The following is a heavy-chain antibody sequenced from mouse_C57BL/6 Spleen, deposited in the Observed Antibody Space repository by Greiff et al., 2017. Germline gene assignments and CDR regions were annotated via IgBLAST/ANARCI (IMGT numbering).Heavy chain of an antibody. CDR3: ARNPDYYGSNWFAY. Sequence: VKLMESGPGLVAPSQSLSITCTVSGFSLTSYAISWVRQPPGKGLEWLGVIWTGGGTNYNSALKSRLSISKDNSKSQVFLKMNSLQTDDTARYYCARNPDYYGSNWFAYWGQGTLVTVSA. CDR2: IWTGGGT. V-gene: IGHV2-9-1*01. CDR1: GFSLTSYA. J-gene: IGHJ3*01. D-gene: IGHD1-1*01.